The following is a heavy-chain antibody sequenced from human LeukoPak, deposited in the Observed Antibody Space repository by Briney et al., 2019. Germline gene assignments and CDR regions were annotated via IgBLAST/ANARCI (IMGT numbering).Heavy chain of an antibody. J-gene: IGHJ2*01. V-gene: IGHV3-30*02. D-gene: IGHD6-13*01. Sequence: GRSLRLSCAASGFTFSSYDMHWVRQAPGKGLEWVALSMYDGRNKNYADSVKGRFTISRDNSKNTLFLQMNSLRAEDTAVYYCAKDSEIAAAGSYWYFDLWGRGTLVTVSS. CDR2: SMYDGRNK. CDR3: AKDSEIAAAGSYWYFDL. CDR1: GFTFSSYD.